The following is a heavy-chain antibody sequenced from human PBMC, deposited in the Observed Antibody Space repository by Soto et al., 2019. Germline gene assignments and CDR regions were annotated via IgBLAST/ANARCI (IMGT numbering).Heavy chain of an antibody. D-gene: IGHD3-3*01. J-gene: IGHJ6*02. V-gene: IGHV1-69*13. CDR3: ARSHTHYDFWSGYYENYYYYGMDV. CDR2: IIPIFGTA. Sequence: SVKVSCKASGGTFSSYAISWVRQAPGQGLEWMGGIIPIFGTANYAQKFQGRVTITADESTSTAYMELSSLRSEDTAVYYCARSHTHYDFWSGYYENYYYYGMDVWGQGTTVTVS. CDR1: GGTFSSYA.